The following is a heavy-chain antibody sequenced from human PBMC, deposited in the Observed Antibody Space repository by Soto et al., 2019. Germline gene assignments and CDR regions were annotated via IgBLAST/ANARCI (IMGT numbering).Heavy chain of an antibody. CDR3: ARCWDLYYFDY. CDR2: IYYSGST. D-gene: IGHD1-26*01. V-gene: IGHV4-59*01. J-gene: IGHJ4*02. CDR1: GGTISSYY. Sequence: SETLSLTCTVSGGTISSYYWSWIRQPPGRGLEWIGYIYYSGSTNYNPSLKSRVTISVDTSKNQFSLKLSSVTAAGTAVYYCARCWDLYYFDYWGQGTLVTVSS.